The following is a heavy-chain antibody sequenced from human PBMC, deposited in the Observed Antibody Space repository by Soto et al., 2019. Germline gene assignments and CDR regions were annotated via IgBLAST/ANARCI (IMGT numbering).Heavy chain of an antibody. CDR3: ARDLSTPQGYSYGLYYYGMDV. CDR2: ISSSSSYI. V-gene: IGHV3-21*01. Sequence: GGSLRLSCAVSGFTFSSYSMNWVRQAPGKGLEWVSSISSSSSYIYYADSVKGRFTISRDNAKNSLYLQMNSLRAEDTAVYYCARDLSTPQGYSYGLYYYGMDVWGQGTTVTVSS. D-gene: IGHD5-18*01. CDR1: GFTFSSYS. J-gene: IGHJ6*02.